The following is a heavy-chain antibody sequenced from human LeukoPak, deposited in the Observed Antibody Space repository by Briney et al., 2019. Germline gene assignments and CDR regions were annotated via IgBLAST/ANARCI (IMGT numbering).Heavy chain of an antibody. J-gene: IGHJ4*02. Sequence: EXXGDIYYSGSTNYNPSLKSRVTISVDTSKNQFSLKLSSVTAADTAVYYCARVSLVRGAPDYYFDYWGQGTLVTVSS. V-gene: IGHV4-59*12. D-gene: IGHD3-10*01. CDR3: ARVSLVRGAPDYYFDY. CDR2: IYYSGST.